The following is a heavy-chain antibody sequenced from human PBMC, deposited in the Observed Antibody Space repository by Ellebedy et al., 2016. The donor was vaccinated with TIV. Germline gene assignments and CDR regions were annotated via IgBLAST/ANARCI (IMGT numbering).Heavy chain of an antibody. D-gene: IGHD6-19*01. V-gene: IGHV1-3*01. Sequence: ASVKVSCKASGYTFTTYAIHWVRQAPGQRLEWMGWINAGNGNTKYSQKFQGRVTITRDTSASTAYMELSSLRSEDTAVYYCASAFVAVAGTGYWGQGTLVTVSS. J-gene: IGHJ4*02. CDR1: GYTFTTYA. CDR3: ASAFVAVAGTGY. CDR2: INAGNGNT.